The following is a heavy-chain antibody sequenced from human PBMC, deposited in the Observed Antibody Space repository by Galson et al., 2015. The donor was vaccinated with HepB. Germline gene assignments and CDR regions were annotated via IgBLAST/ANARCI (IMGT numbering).Heavy chain of an antibody. V-gene: IGHV3-33*01. J-gene: IGHJ3*02. Sequence: SLRLSCAASGFTFSSYGMHWVRQAPGKGLEWVAVIWYDGSNKYYADSVKGRFTISRDNSKNTLYLQMNSLRAEDTAVYYCARDGGHIVAKGDAFDIWGQGTMVTVSS. CDR1: GFTFSSYG. D-gene: IGHD5-12*01. CDR2: IWYDGSNK. CDR3: ARDGGHIVAKGDAFDI.